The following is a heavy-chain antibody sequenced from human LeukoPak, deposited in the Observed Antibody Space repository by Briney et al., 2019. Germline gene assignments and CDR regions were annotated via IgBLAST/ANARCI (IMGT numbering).Heavy chain of an antibody. CDR1: GFAFSSYS. CDR2: ISSSSSYI. D-gene: IGHD1-26*01. J-gene: IGHJ5*01. V-gene: IGHV3-21*01. Sequence: KTGGSLRLSCAASGFAFSSYSMNWVRQAPGKGLEWVSSISSSSSYIYYADSVKGRFTISRDNAKNSLYLQMNSLRAEDTAVYYCSRDMWSDNNWFDPLGQGTLVTVSS. CDR3: SRDMWSDNNWFDP.